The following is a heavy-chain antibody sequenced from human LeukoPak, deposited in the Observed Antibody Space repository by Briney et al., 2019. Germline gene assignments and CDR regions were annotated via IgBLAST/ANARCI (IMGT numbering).Heavy chain of an antibody. Sequence: PGGSLRLSCAASGFTFSYYEMNWVRQAPGKGLEWVSYISSSGSSIYADSVKGRFTISRDSAKNSLYLQMNSLRAEDTAVYYCARVPRSGDHFDYWGQGTLVTVSS. J-gene: IGHJ4*02. V-gene: IGHV3-48*03. D-gene: IGHD3-22*01. CDR3: ARVPRSGDHFDY. CDR2: ISSSGSSI. CDR1: GFTFSYYE.